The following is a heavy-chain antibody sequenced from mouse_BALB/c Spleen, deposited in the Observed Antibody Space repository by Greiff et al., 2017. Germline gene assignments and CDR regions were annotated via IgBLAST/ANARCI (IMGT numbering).Heavy chain of an antibody. Sequence: QVQLQQSGAELVKPGASVKLCCKASGYTFTSYYMYWVKQRPGQGLEWIGEINPSNGGTNFNEKFKSKATLTVDKSSSTAYMQLSSLTSEDSAVYYCTRDEGTSWGQGTLVTVSA. CDR2: INPSNGGT. J-gene: IGHJ3*01. V-gene: IGHV1S81*02. CDR1: GYTFTSYY. CDR3: TRDEGTS.